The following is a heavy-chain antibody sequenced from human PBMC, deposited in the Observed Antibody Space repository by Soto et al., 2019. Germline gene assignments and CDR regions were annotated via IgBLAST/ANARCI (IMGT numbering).Heavy chain of an antibody. CDR2: IIPIFGTA. CDR3: ARDPIVVVPAAISDYYGMDV. CDR1: GGTFSSYA. Sequence: QVQLVQSGAEVKKPGSSVKVSCKASGGTFSSYAISWVRQAPGQGLEWMGGIIPIFGTANYAQKFQGRVTITADESTSTDYMELSSLRSEDTAVYYCARDPIVVVPAAISDYYGMDVWGQGTTVTVSS. J-gene: IGHJ6*02. V-gene: IGHV1-69*01. D-gene: IGHD2-2*01.